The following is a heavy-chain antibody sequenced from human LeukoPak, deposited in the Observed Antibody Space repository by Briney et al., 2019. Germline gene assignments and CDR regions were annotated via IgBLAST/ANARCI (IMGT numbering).Heavy chain of an antibody. J-gene: IGHJ4*02. CDR1: GYTFTGYY. CDR2: INPNSGGT. V-gene: IGHV1-2*06. Sequence: ASVKVSCKASGYTFTGYYMHWVRQAPGQGLEWMGRINPNSGGTNYAQKFQGRVTMTRDTSISTAYMELSRLRSDDTAVYYCATSLRQWLATVPFDYWGQGXLVTVSS. CDR3: ATSLRQWLATVPFDY. D-gene: IGHD6-19*01.